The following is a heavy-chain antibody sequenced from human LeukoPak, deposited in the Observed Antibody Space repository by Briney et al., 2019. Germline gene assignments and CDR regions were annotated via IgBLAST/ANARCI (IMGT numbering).Heavy chain of an antibody. CDR1: GYTFTSYA. CDR2: INAGNGNT. D-gene: IGHD5-24*01. V-gene: IGHV1-3*01. CDR3: ARDGWHKDYYYGMDV. Sequence: ASVKVSCKASGYTFTSYAMHWVRQAPGQRLDWMGWINAGNGNTKYSQKFQGRVTITRDTSASTAYMELSSLRSEDTAVYYCARDGWHKDYYYGMDVWGQGTTVTVSS. J-gene: IGHJ6*02.